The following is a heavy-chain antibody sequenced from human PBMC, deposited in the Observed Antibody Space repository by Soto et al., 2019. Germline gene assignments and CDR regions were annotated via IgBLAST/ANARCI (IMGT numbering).Heavy chain of an antibody. D-gene: IGHD3-16*01. CDR3: ARDITYAVRPYYYGMDV. J-gene: IGHJ6*02. CDR2: ISSSGSTI. CDR1: GFTFSSYE. Sequence: GSLRLSCAASGFTFSSYEMNWVRQAPGKGLEWVSYISSSGSTIYYADSVKGRFTISRDNAKNSLYLQMNSLRAEDTAVYYCARDITYAVRPYYYGMDVWGQGTTVTVSS. V-gene: IGHV3-48*03.